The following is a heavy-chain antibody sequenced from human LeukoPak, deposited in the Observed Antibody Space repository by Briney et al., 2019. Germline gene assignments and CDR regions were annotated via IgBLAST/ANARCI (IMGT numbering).Heavy chain of an antibody. CDR2: ISASGGTT. J-gene: IGHJ4*02. CDR1: GFTFSSYA. D-gene: IGHD2-15*01. V-gene: IGHV3-23*01. Sequence: GGSLRLSCAASGFTFSSYAMHWVRQAPGKGLEWVSGISASGGTTYYADSVKGRFTISRDNSKMTLYLQMNSLRGEDTALYYCAKGGGGHCSGGFCSNFDYWGQGAQVTVSA. CDR3: AKGGGGHCSGGFCSNFDY.